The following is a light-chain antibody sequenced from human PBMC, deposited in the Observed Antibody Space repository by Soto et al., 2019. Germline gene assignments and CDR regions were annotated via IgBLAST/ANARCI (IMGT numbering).Light chain of an antibody. CDR1: SSNIASNT. V-gene: IGLV1-44*01. Sequence: QSVLTQPPSASGTPGQRVTVSCSGSSSNIASNTVNWYQQPPGTAPKLLTYSNDQRPSGVPDRFSASKSVNSASLAISGLQSEDEADYYCALWNDSLIGHVLGTGSKVTVI. J-gene: IGLJ1*01. CDR2: SND. CDR3: ALWNDSLIGHV.